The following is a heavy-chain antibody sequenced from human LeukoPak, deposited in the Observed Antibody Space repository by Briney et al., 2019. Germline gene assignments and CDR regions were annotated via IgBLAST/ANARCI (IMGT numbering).Heavy chain of an antibody. D-gene: IGHD3-22*01. V-gene: IGHV3-20*04. CDR2: INWSGGST. CDR1: GFTFSKSW. Sequence: GGSLRLSCAASGFTFSKSWMSWVRQAPGKGLEWVSGINWSGGSTGYADSVKGRFTISRDNAKNSLYLQMNSLGAEDTAVYYCARGHSSGYSYFDYWGQGTLVTVSS. CDR3: ARGHSSGYSYFDY. J-gene: IGHJ4*02.